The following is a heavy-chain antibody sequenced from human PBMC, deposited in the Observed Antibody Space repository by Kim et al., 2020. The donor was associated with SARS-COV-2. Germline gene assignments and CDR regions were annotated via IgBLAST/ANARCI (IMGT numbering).Heavy chain of an antibody. CDR1: GGSISSGGYS. CDR2: IYHSGST. CDR3: ARGVSYDFWSGSPNFDY. V-gene: IGHV4-30-2*01. D-gene: IGHD3-3*01. J-gene: IGHJ4*02. Sequence: SETLSLTCAVSGGSISSGGYSWSWIRQPPGKGLEWIGYIYHSGSTYYNPSLKSRVTISVDRSKNQFSLKLSSVTAADTAVYYCARGVSYDFWSGSPNFDYWGQGTLVTVSS.